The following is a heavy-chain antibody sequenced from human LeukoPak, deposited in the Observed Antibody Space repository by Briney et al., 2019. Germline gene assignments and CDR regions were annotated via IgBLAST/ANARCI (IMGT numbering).Heavy chain of an antibody. D-gene: IGHD1-26*01. V-gene: IGHV3-74*01. J-gene: IGHJ4*02. CDR1: GFTFSRYW. CDR2: INSDGSST. CDR3: ARDRNTGSSYENLFEY. Sequence: GGSRRLSCAASGFTFSRYWMHWVRQAPGKGLVWVSRINSDGSSTSYADSVKGRFTISRDNAKNTLYLQMNSLRAEDTSVYYCARDRNTGSSYENLFEYWGQGSLVTVSS.